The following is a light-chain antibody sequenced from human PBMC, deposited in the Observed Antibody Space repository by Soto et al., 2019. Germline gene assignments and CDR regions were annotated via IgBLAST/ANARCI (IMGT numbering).Light chain of an antibody. CDR2: EDN. V-gene: IGLV2-23*01. CDR1: SSDFGTYDL. CDR3: CSDAGSLL. Sequence: QSALTQPASVSGSPGQSITISCTGTSSDFGTYDLVSWYQLHPGKAPKLIIYEDNKRPSGISNRFSGSRSGNAASLTISGLQAEDEADYYCCSDAGSLLFGGGTKLTVL. J-gene: IGLJ2*01.